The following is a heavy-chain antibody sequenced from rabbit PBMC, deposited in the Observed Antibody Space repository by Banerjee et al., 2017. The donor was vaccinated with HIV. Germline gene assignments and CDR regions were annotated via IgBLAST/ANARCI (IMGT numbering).Heavy chain of an antibody. CDR1: AFSFSNSYW. CDR3: ARDAGYAGSNL. V-gene: IGHV1S40*01. J-gene: IGHJ4*01. CDR2: IYAGKGST. D-gene: IGHD4-2*01. Sequence: QSLEESGGDLVKPGASLTLTCTASAFSFSNSYWMCWVRQAPGKGLEWIGIIYAGKGSTDYASWVNGRFTISKTSSTTVTLQMTSLTAADTATYFCARDAGYAGSNLWGQGTLVTVS.